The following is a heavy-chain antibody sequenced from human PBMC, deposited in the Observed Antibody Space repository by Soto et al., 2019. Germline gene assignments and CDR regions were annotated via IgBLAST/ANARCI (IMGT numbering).Heavy chain of an antibody. V-gene: IGHV1-69*13. CDR2: IIPIFGTA. CDR1: GGTFSSYA. J-gene: IGHJ6*02. CDR3: AREGGVAATEYYYGMDV. D-gene: IGHD2-15*01. Sequence: SVKVSCKASGGTFSSYAISWVRQAPGQGLEWMGGIIPIFGTANYAQKFQGRVTITADESTSTAYMELSSLRSEDTAVYYCAREGGVAATEYYYGMDVWGQGTTVTVSS.